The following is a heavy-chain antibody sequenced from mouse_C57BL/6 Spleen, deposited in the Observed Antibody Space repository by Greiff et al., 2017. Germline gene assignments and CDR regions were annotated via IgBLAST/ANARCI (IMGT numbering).Heavy chain of an antibody. Sequence: EVQLQQSGPELVKPGASVKISCKASGYTFTDYYMNWVKQSHGKSLEWIGDINPNNGGTSYNQKFKGKATLTVDKSSSTAYMELRSLTSEDSAVYYCAREPGSSFYWYFDVWGTGTTVTVSS. CDR1: GYTFTDYY. CDR3: AREPGSSFYWYFDV. V-gene: IGHV1-26*01. J-gene: IGHJ1*03. CDR2: INPNNGGT. D-gene: IGHD1-1*01.